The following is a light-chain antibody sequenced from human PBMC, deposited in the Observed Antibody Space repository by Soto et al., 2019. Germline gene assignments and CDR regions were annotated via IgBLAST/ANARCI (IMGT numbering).Light chain of an antibody. J-gene: IGKJ5*01. Sequence: EIVLTQSPGTLSLPPGERAALSCRASQTLDTDYLTWYQHKPGQAPRLLIFGASSRATGIPDRFSGSGSGTEFTLTISRLEPEDSAVYYCQQRTNWPITFGQGTRLEIK. V-gene: IGKV3D-20*02. CDR3: QQRTNWPIT. CDR2: GAS. CDR1: QTLDTDY.